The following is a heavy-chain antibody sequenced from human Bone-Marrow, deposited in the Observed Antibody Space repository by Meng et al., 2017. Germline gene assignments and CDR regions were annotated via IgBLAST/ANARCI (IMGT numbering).Heavy chain of an antibody. Sequence: QVQLQQWGAGLLKPSEPLSLTCAVYGGTFSDYYWSWIRQPPGKGLEWIGEINHSGGTKYTPSLESRVTISIDTSKNQFSLKLSSVTAADTAIYYCARQGDTAMATFDYWGQGTLVTVSS. CDR3: ARQGDTAMATFDY. CDR1: GGTFSDYY. D-gene: IGHD5-18*01. J-gene: IGHJ4*02. V-gene: IGHV4-34*01. CDR2: INHSGGT.